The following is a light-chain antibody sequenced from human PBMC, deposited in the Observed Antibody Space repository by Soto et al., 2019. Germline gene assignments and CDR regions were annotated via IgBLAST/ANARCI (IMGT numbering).Light chain of an antibody. CDR2: SAS. CDR1: PSIGNY. J-gene: IGKJ4*01. V-gene: IGKV1-39*01. Sequence: DSQMTQSPSSLSASVGDRVTITCRASPSIGNYLNWYQQKPGKAPKLLIYSASGLHSGVPSRFSGSGSGTYFTLTISNLQPEDFATYYCQERAAAFGGGTTVDMK. CDR3: QERAAA.